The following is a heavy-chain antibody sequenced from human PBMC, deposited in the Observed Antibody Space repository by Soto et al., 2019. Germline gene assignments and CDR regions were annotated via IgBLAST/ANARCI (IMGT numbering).Heavy chain of an antibody. Sequence: LRKTLSLTCAVSGGSISSSNWWSWVRQPPGKGLEWIGEIYHSGSTNYNPSLKSRVTISVDKSKNQFSLKLSSVTAADTAVYYCARVEYYDILTGYYTYDYWGQGTLVTVSS. CDR1: GGSISSSNW. CDR3: ARVEYYDILTGYYTYDY. D-gene: IGHD3-9*01. CDR2: IYHSGST. J-gene: IGHJ4*02. V-gene: IGHV4-4*03.